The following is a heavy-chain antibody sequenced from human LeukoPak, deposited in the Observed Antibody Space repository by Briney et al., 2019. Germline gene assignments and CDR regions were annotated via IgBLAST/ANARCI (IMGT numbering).Heavy chain of an antibody. CDR2: ISGSGGST. CDR3: AKDHHPGYYPTNFDY. J-gene: IGHJ4*02. V-gene: IGHV3-23*01. Sequence: GGSLRLSCAASGFIFSSYAMSWVRQAPGKGLEWVSAISGSGGSTYYADSVKGRFTISRDNSKNTLYLQMNSLRAEDTAIYYCAKDHHPGYYPTNFDYWDQGTLVTVSS. CDR1: GFIFSSYA. D-gene: IGHD2-2*03.